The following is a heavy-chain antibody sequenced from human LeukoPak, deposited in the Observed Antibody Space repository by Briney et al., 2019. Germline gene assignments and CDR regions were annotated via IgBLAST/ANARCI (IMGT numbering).Heavy chain of an antibody. CDR1: GASISSSYW. J-gene: IGHJ6*03. D-gene: IGHD3-10*01. CDR3: ARGTMVRGVDNYYYYYYMDV. CDR2: INHSGST. Sequence: SGTLSLTCAVSGASISSSYWWSWVRQPPGKGLEWIGEINHSGSTNYNPSLKSRVIISVDTSKNQFSLKLSSVTAADTAVYYCARGTMVRGVDNYYYYYYMDVWGKGTTVTVSS. V-gene: IGHV4-4*02.